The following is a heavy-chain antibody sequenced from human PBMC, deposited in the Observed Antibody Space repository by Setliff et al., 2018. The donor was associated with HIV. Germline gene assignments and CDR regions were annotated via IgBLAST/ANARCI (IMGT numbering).Heavy chain of an antibody. J-gene: IGHJ4*02. V-gene: IGHV1-46*01. CDR3: ARDQGTYCSGGSCYFHYYFDS. D-gene: IGHD2-15*01. CDR2: MNPSGGST. CDR1: GYIFSSYN. Sequence: SVKVSCKASGYIFSSYNMHWVRQAPGQGLEWMGMMNPSGGSTSYAQKFQGRVSVTRDTSTSTVYLELSSLKSEDTALYYCARDQGTYCSGGSCYFHYYFDSWGQGTLVTVSS.